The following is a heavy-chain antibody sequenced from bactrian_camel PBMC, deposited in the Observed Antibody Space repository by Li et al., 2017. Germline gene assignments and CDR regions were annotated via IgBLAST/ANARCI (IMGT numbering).Heavy chain of an antibody. V-gene: IGHV3S7*01. J-gene: IGHJ6*01. CDR1: EFAFD. D-gene: IGHD3*01. CDR2: INSDGTNT. CDR3: AAAIGRGWGY. Sequence: HVQLVESGGGSVQAGGSLTLSCVASEFAFDMGWYRQAPGKGLVCVSSINSDGTNTYYADSVKGRFTMSKDNAKNTLYLQMNSLKPEDTAVYYCAAAIGRGWGYWGQGTQVTVS.